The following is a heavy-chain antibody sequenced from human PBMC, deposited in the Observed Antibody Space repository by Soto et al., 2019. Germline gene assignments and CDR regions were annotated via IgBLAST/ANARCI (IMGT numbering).Heavy chain of an antibody. D-gene: IGHD3-10*01. J-gene: IGHJ6*03. CDR1: GYTFTSHG. CDR3: ARMVRGSNIDYYYYMDV. V-gene: IGHV1-18*01. Sequence: QVHLVQSGGEVKKPGASVKVSCKASGYTFTSHGISWVRQAPGHGLEWMGWSSAHNGDTNYAQKLQGRVTVTTDTPTNTAYMELRGLRSEDTAVYYCARMVRGSNIDYYYYMDVWGKGTTVTVSS. CDR2: SSAHNGDT.